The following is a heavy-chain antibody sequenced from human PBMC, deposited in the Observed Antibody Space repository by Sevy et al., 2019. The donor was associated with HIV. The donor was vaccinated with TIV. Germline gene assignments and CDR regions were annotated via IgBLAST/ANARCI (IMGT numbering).Heavy chain of an antibody. V-gene: IGHV3-33*06. CDR1: GFTFSSYG. CDR3: AKDWADYGSGSSDYYYYYMDV. J-gene: IGHJ6*03. D-gene: IGHD3-10*01. CDR2: IWYDGSNK. Sequence: GGSLRLSCAASGFTFSSYGMHWVRQAPGKGLEWVAVIWYDGSNKYYADSVKGRFTISRDNSKNTLYLQMNSLRAEDTAVYYCAKDWADYGSGSSDYYYYYMDVWGKGTTVTVSS.